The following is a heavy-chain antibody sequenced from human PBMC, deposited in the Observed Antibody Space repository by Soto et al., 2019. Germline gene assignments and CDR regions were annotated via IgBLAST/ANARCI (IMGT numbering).Heavy chain of an antibody. Sequence: QLQLQESGPGLVKPSETLSLTCTVSGGSISSSSYYWGWIRQPPGKGLEWIGSIYYSGSPYYNPSLKSIVTIPVDTSKNQFSLKRSSVTAADTAVYYCARQSASDYNWFDPWGQGTLVTVSA. J-gene: IGHJ5*02. D-gene: IGHD2-15*01. V-gene: IGHV4-39*01. CDR3: ARQSASDYNWFDP. CDR1: GGSISSSSYY. CDR2: IYYSGSP.